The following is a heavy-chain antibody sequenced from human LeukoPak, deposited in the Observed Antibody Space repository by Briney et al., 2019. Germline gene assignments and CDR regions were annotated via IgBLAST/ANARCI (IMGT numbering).Heavy chain of an antibody. D-gene: IGHD6-13*01. CDR2: ISSSRSYI. J-gene: IGHJ4*02. V-gene: IGHV3-21*01. Sequence: PGGSLRLSCAASGVTFSSYSMNGVRAAPGGGLEWGSSISSSRSYIYYADSVKGRFTISRDNAKNSLYLQMNSLRAEDTAVYYCARETAAGNGEIDYWGQGTLVTVSS. CDR3: ARETAAGNGEIDY. CDR1: GVTFSSYS.